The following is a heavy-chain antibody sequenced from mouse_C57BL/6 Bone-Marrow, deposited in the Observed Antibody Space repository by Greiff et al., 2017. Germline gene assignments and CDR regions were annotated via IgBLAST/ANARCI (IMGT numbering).Heavy chain of an antibody. CDR1: GFTFTSYW. D-gene: IGHD1-1*01. V-gene: IGHV1-64*01. CDR2: IHPNSGST. Sequence: QVQLQQPGAELVKPGASVKLSCKASGFTFTSYWMPWVQQRPGQGLEWIGMIHPNSGSTNYNEKFKGKATLTVDKSSSTAYMQLGGLTSEDSAVYYCASVSVITYWGQGTLVTVSA. J-gene: IGHJ3*01. CDR3: ASVSVITY.